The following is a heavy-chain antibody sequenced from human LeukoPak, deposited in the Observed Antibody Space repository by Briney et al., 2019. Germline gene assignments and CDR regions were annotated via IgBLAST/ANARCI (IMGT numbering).Heavy chain of an antibody. Sequence: GSLRLSCAASGFSFSTYAMSWVRQAPGKGLEWVSGVNGNGGSTSYADSVKGRFTISRDTSKNTLYLQINSLSVEDTAVYYCIVFGDSNHWGQGTLVTVSS. D-gene: IGHD4-17*01. V-gene: IGHV3-23*01. J-gene: IGHJ5*02. CDR2: VNGNGGST. CDR3: IVFGDSNH. CDR1: GFSFSTYA.